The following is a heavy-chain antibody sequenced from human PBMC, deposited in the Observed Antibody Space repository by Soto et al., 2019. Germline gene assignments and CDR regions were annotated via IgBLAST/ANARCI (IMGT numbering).Heavy chain of an antibody. CDR2: IKQDGSEK. V-gene: IGHV3-7*03. CDR3: ARVPLVAVAGRDAFDI. Sequence: VGSLRLSCAASGFTFSSYWMSWVRQAPGKGLEWVANIKQDGSEKYYVDSVKGRFTISRDNAKNSLYLQMNSLRAEDTAVYYCARVPLVAVAGRDAFDIWGQGTMVTVSS. CDR1: GFTFSSYW. J-gene: IGHJ3*02. D-gene: IGHD6-19*01.